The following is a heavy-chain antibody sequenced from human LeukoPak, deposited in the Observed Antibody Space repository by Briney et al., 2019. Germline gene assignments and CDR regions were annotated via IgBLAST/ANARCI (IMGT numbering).Heavy chain of an antibody. CDR2: ISGSGFNT. V-gene: IGHV3-23*01. Sequence: GGSLTLSCADSGFTFSSNAMSWVRQAPGKGLEWVSGISGSGFNTYYADSVKGRFTISRDNAKNSLYLQMNSLRAEDTAVYYCARGAHDSSGTWGQGTLVTVSS. CDR3: ARGAHDSSGT. D-gene: IGHD3-22*01. CDR1: GFTFSSNA. J-gene: IGHJ5*02.